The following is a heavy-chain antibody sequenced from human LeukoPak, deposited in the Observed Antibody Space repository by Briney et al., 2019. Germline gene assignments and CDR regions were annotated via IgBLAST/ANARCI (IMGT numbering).Heavy chain of an antibody. D-gene: IGHD3-22*01. CDR3: ARALRISDYDSSGYYPDY. CDR1: SGSFSGYY. Sequence: SETLSLTCAVYSGSFSGYYWSWIRQPPGKGLEWIGEINHSGSTNYNPSLKSRVTISVDTSKNQFSLKLSSVTAADTAVYYCARALRISDYDSSGYYPDYWGQGTLVTVSS. V-gene: IGHV4-34*01. J-gene: IGHJ4*02. CDR2: INHSGST.